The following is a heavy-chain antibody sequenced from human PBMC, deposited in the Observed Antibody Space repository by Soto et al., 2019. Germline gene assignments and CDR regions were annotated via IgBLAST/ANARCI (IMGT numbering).Heavy chain of an antibody. V-gene: IGHV3-30*18. Sequence: QVPLVESGGGVVQPGRSLRLSCAASGFTFSSYGMHWVRQAPGKGLEWVAVISYDGSNKYYADSVKGRFTISRDNSKNTLYLQMNSLRAEDTAVYYCAKEGLFGWLQLLGYWGQGTLVTVSS. J-gene: IGHJ4*02. D-gene: IGHD5-12*01. CDR1: GFTFSSYG. CDR3: AKEGLFGWLQLLGY. CDR2: ISYDGSNK.